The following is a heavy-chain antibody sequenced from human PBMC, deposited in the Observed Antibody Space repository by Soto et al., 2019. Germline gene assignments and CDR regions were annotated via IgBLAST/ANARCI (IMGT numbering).Heavy chain of an antibody. CDR1: GFTFSNYY. CDR2: INDDGSRT. CDR3: ARDLSGPFDN. Sequence: QPGGSLRLSCAASGFTFSNYYMEWVRQAPGKGLVWVSHINDDGSRTKYADSVKGRFTISRDNAENIVYLQMNSLRAEDTAVYYCARDLSGPFDNWGQGALVTVSS. J-gene: IGHJ4*02. V-gene: IGHV3-74*03.